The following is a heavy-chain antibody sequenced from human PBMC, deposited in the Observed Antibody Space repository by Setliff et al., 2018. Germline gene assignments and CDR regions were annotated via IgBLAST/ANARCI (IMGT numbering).Heavy chain of an antibody. J-gene: IGHJ4*02. CDR2: IYDSGTT. CDR3: AICRYQVPYNY. CDR1: GGSMRSISYY. Sequence: PSETLSLTCTVSGGSMRSISYYWGWVRQPPGKGLEWIGTIYDSGTTYYNPSLKSRVTISVDTSKNQFSLRLSSVTAADTAVYYCAICRYQVPYNYWGQGSLVTRLL. D-gene: IGHD2-2*01. V-gene: IGHV4-39*01.